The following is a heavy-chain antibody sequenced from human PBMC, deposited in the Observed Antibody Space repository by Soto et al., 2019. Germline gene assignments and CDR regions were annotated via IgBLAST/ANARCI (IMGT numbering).Heavy chain of an antibody. V-gene: IGHV4-59*01. CDR3: ARQAEANYYYYGMDV. CDR1: GGSISSYY. D-gene: IGHD2-15*01. Sequence: SETLSLTCTVSGGSISSYYWSWIRQPPGKGLEWIGYIYYSGSTNYNPSLKSRVTISVDTSKNQFSLKLSSVTAADTAVYYCARQAEANYYYYGMDVWGQGTTVTVSS. J-gene: IGHJ6*02. CDR2: IYYSGST.